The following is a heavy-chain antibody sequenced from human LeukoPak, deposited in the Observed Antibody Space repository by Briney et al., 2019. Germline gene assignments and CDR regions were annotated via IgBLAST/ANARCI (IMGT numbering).Heavy chain of an antibody. Sequence: GGSLRLSCAGAGFTFSSYSMHWVRQAPGKGLEWVAFIRYDGSNKYYADSVKGRFTISRDNSKNTLYLQMNSLRAEDTAVYYCAKGLAAAAVNWFDPWGQGTLVTVSS. CDR2: IRYDGSNK. CDR3: AKGLAAAAVNWFDP. D-gene: IGHD6-13*01. V-gene: IGHV3-30*02. J-gene: IGHJ5*02. CDR1: GFTFSSYS.